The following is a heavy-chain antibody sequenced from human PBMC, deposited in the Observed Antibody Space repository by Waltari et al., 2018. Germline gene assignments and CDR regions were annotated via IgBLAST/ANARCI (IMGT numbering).Heavy chain of an antibody. CDR1: GFTFSTYS. J-gene: IGHJ3*01. D-gene: IGHD2-15*01. CDR2: ISFDGSIT. V-gene: IGHV3-30-3*01. CDR3: ARAGGGSWLHEDAFDV. Sequence: QVQLVQSGGGVVQSEKSLRLSCAASGFTFSTYSLHWVRQAPGKGREWVPVISFDGSITNYADSVKGRFSISKDDSKNTLYLQMNSLRPEDTAVYYCARAGGGSWLHEDAFDVWSQGTMVTVSS.